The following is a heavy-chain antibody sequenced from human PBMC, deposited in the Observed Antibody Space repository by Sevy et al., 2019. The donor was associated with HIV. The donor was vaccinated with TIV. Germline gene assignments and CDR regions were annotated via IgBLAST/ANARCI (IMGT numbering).Heavy chain of an antibody. D-gene: IGHD5-18*01. CDR1: GYSISSGYY. J-gene: IGHJ6*03. Sequence: SETLSLTCAVSGYSISSGYYWGWIRQPPGKGLEWIGSIYHSGSTYYNPSLKSRVTISVDTSKNQFSLKLSSVTAADTAVYYCAGQYSYGYMYYYYYMDVWGKGTTVTVSS. CDR3: AGQYSYGYMYYYYYMDV. CDR2: IYHSGST. V-gene: IGHV4-38-2*01.